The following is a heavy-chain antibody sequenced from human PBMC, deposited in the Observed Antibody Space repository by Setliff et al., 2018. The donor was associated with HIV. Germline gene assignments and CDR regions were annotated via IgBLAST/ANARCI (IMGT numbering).Heavy chain of an antibody. CDR1: GFSLSTSGMC. CDR2: IDWDDDK. D-gene: IGHD6-25*01. V-gene: IGHV2-70*11. Sequence: SGPTLVNPTQTLTLTCTFSGFSLSTSGMCVSWIRQPPGKALEWLARIDWDDDKYYSTSLKTRLTISKDTSKNQVVLTMTNMDPVDSGTYFCARTRPPSGLASAYFSDSWGQGTLVTVSS. J-gene: IGHJ4*02. CDR3: ARTRPPSGLASAYFSDS.